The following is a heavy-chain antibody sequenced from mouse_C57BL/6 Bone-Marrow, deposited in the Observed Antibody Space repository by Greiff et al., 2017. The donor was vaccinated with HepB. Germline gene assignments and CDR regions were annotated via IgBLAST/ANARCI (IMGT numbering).Heavy chain of an antibody. CDR1: GYAFSSSW. CDR3: ASMQDGYYERDAMDY. CDR2: IYPGDGDT. J-gene: IGHJ4*01. D-gene: IGHD2-3*01. V-gene: IGHV1-82*01. Sequence: VQLQQSGPELVKPGDSVKISCKASGYAFSSSWMNWVKQRPGKGLEWIGRIYPGDGDTNYNGKFKGKATLTADKSSSTAYMQLSSLTSDDSAVYFCASMQDGYYERDAMDYWGQGTSVTVSS.